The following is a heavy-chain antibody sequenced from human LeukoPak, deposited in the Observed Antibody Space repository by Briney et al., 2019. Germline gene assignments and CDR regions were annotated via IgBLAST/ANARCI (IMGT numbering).Heavy chain of an antibody. Sequence: GGSLRLSCAASGFTVSSNYMSWVRQAPGKGLEWVAFIRYDGSDKYYADSVKGRFTISRDNSKNTLYLQMNSVRTEDTAVYYCARKPSAYGDYIKDYWGQGTLVTVSS. J-gene: IGHJ4*02. CDR3: ARKPSAYGDYIKDY. D-gene: IGHD4-17*01. CDR1: GFTVSSNY. CDR2: IRYDGSDK. V-gene: IGHV3-30*02.